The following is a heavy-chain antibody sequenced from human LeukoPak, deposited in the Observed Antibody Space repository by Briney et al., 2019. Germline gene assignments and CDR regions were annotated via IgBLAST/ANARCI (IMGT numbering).Heavy chain of an antibody. V-gene: IGHV4-59*01. CDR1: GGSISSYY. D-gene: IGHD5-24*01. CDR3: ARLVGFVARDGFNYYFDY. CDR2: IYYSGST. Sequence: SETLSLTCTVSGGSISSYYWSWIRQPPGKGLEWIGYIYYSGSTNYNPPLKSRVTISVDTSKNQFSLKLSSVTAADTVVYYCARLVGFVARDGFNYYFDYWGQGTLVTVSS. J-gene: IGHJ4*02.